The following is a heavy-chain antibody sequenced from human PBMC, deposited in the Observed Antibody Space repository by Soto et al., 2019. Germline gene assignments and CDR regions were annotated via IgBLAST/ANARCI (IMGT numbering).Heavy chain of an antibody. J-gene: IGHJ5*01. V-gene: IGHV6-1*01. CDR2: TYYRSKWSN. Sequence: QVQLQQSGPGLVKPSQTLSLTCAISGDSVSSNSATWHWIRQSPSRGLEWLGRTYYRSKWSNDYAVSVKGRITINPDTSNNQFSLHLNSVTPDDTAVYYCARLIGNSWLDSWGQGTLVTVSS. CDR3: ARLIGNSWLDS. D-gene: IGHD3-16*01. CDR1: GDSVSSNSAT.